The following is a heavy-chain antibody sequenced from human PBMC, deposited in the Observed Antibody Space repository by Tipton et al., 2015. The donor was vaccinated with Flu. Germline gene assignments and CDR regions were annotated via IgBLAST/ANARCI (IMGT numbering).Heavy chain of an antibody. CDR2: IWYDGSNK. CDR3: ARDSTYGSSGYPPGY. J-gene: IGHJ4*02. D-gene: IGHD3-22*01. V-gene: IGHV3-33*01. CDR1: GFTFSSYG. Sequence: SLRLSCAASGFTFSSYGMHWVRQAPGKGLEWVAVIWYDGSNKYYADSVKGRFTISRDNSKNTLYLQMNSLRVEDTAVYYCARDSTYGSSGYPPGYWGQGTLVTVSS.